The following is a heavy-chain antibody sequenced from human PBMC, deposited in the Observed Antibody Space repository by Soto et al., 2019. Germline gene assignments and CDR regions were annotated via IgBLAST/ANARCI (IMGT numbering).Heavy chain of an antibody. CDR1: GFTFPRYS. CDR2: ISSTTNYI. Sequence: EVQLVESGGGLVKPGGSRRLSCAASGFTFPRYSMTWVSQAPGKGIEWVSSISSTTNYIYYGDSMKGRFTISRDNAKNSLYLEMNSLRAEDTAVYYCARESEDLTSNFDYWGQGTLVTVSS. J-gene: IGHJ4*02. V-gene: IGHV3-21*06. CDR3: ARESEDLTSNFDY.